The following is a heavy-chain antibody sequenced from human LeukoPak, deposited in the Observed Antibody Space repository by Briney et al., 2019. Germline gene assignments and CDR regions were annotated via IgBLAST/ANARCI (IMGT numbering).Heavy chain of an antibody. Sequence: SETLSLTCTVSGDSISSSSYYWGWLRQPPGKGLEWIGSIYYSGSTYYNPSLKSRVTISVDTSKNQFSLKLSSVTAADTAVYYCARGVWGSYRPWYFDYWGQGTLVTVSS. D-gene: IGHD3-16*02. V-gene: IGHV4-39*07. CDR2: IYYSGST. J-gene: IGHJ4*02. CDR1: GDSISSSSYY. CDR3: ARGVWGSYRPWYFDY.